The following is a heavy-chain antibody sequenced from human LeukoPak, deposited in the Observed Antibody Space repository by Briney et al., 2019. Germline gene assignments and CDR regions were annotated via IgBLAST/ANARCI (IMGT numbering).Heavy chain of an antibody. CDR3: ARGRHPLTVTGYFQH. CDR1: GFTFSSYS. CDR2: ISSSSSTI. J-gene: IGHJ1*01. D-gene: IGHD4-17*01. Sequence: GGSLRLSCAASGFTFSSYSMNWVRQAPGKGLEWVSYISSSSSTIYYADSVKGRFTIPRDNAKNSLYLQMNSLRDEDTAVYYCARGRHPLTVTGYFQHWGQGTLVTVSS. V-gene: IGHV3-48*02.